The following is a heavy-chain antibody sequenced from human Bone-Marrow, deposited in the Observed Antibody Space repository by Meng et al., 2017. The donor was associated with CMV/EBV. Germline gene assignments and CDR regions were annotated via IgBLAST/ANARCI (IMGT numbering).Heavy chain of an antibody. D-gene: IGHD5-24*01. V-gene: IGHV4-59*03. CDR1: GGSISSYY. J-gene: IGHJ4*02. Sequence: SETLSLTCTVSGGSISSYYWSWIRQPPGKGLEWIGYIYYSGSSNYNPSLKSRVTISVDTSKNQFSLKLSSVTAADTAVYYCARQVDGYRVDYWGQGTRVTVSS. CDR3: ARQVDGYRVDY. CDR2: IYYSGSS.